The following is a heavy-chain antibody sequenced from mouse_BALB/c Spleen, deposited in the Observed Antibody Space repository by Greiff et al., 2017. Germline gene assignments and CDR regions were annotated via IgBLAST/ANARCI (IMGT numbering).Heavy chain of an antibody. Sequence: QVQLQQSGAELVRPGTSVKVSCKASGYAFTNYLIEWVKQRPGQGLEWIGVINPGSGGTNYNEKFKGKATLTADKSSSTAYMQLSSLTSDDSAVYFCARDRGLREAMDYWGQGTSVTVSS. J-gene: IGHJ4*01. CDR3: ARDRGLREAMDY. CDR1: GYAFTNYL. V-gene: IGHV1-54*01. CDR2: INPGSGGT. D-gene: IGHD3-1*01.